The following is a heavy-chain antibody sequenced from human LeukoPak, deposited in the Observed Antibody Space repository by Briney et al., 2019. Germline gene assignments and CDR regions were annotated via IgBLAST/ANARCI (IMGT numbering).Heavy chain of an antibody. V-gene: IGHV4-59*01. D-gene: IGHD5-18*01. Sequence: SETLSLTCTVSGGSTSSYYWSWIRQPPGKGLEWIGYIYYSGSTNYNPSLKSRVTISVDTSKNQFSLKLSSVTAADTAVYYCARGYSYGFGGFIDYWGQGTLVTVSS. CDR1: GGSTSSYY. CDR2: IYYSGST. J-gene: IGHJ4*02. CDR3: ARGYSYGFGGFIDY.